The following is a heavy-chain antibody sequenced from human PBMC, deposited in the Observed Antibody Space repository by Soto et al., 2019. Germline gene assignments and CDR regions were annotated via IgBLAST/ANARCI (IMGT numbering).Heavy chain of an antibody. V-gene: IGHV3-48*02. J-gene: IGHJ2*01. CDR3: ARDAASYSSSSGSYWYFDL. CDR1: GFTFSSYS. Sequence: GGSLRLSCAASGFTFSSYSMNWVRQAPGQGLEWLLYISSGSATIYYADSVKGRFTISRDNAKNSLYLQVDSLTDEDTAVYYCARDAASYSSSSGSYWYFDLWGRGTLVTVSS. CDR2: ISSGSATI. D-gene: IGHD6-6*01.